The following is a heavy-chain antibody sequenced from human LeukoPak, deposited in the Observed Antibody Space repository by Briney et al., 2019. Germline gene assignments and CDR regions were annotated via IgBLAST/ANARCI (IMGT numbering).Heavy chain of an antibody. CDR1: GGSISSYY. CDR2: IYYSGST. CDR3: ARRGYSYGWNYYSDY. D-gene: IGHD5-18*01. Sequence: SETLSLTCTVSGGSISSYYWSWIRQPPGKGLEWIGYIYYSGSTNYNPSLKSRVTISVDTSKNQFSLKLSSVTAADTAVYYCARRGYSYGWNYYSDYWGQGTLVTVSS. V-gene: IGHV4-59*12. J-gene: IGHJ4*02.